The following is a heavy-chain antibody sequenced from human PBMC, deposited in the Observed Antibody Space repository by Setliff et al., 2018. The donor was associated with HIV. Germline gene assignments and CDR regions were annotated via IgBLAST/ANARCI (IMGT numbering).Heavy chain of an antibody. CDR2: ISAYNGDT. CDR1: GFTFNHYG. V-gene: IGHV1-18*01. CDR3: ARVNCSSTSCYTGDAFDI. J-gene: IGHJ3*02. D-gene: IGHD2-2*01. Sequence: GASVKVSCKTSGFTFNHYGITWVRQAPGQGLEWMGWISAYNGDTKYSQTFQGRVTITTDESTSTAYMELSSLRSEDTAVYYCARVNCSSTSCYTGDAFDIWGQGTMVTVSS.